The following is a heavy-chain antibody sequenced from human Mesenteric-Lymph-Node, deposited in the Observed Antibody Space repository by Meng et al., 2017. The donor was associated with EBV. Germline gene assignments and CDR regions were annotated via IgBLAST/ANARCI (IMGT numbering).Heavy chain of an antibody. Sequence: QVQLQESGPGLLKPSETLSLTCTVSGASVSSGGYYWSWIRQPPGKGLEWIGYIYHSGSTYYNPSLESRVTISLDTSKNQFPLKLSSVTAADTAVYYCAYCSGGNCYSFDYWGQGTLVTVSS. D-gene: IGHD2-15*01. J-gene: IGHJ4*02. CDR1: GASVSSGGYY. CDR2: IYHSGST. CDR3: AYCSGGNCYSFDY. V-gene: IGHV4-30-4*01.